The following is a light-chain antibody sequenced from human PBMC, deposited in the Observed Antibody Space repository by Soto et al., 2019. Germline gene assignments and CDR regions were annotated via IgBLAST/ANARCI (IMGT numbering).Light chain of an antibody. J-gene: IGLJ2*01. CDR3: AAWADSLSGPHVV. CDR2: KNN. Sequence: QSVLTQPPSASGTPGQRVTISCSGSSSITENNYVYWYQQLQGTAPKLLIYKNNERPSGVPDRFSGSKSGTSASLAISGLRSEDEADYYCAAWADSLSGPHVVFGGGTKLTVL. V-gene: IGLV1-47*01. CDR1: SSITENNY.